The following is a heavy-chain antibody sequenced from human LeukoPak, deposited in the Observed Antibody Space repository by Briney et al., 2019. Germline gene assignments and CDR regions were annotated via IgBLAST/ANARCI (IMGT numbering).Heavy chain of an antibody. CDR3: ARLSYCGGDCYDY. CDR2: IYYSGST. CDR1: GVSISSSY. V-gene: IGHV4-59*08. Sequence: PSETLSLTCTVSGVSISSSYWSWIRRPPGKGLEWIGYIYYSGSTNYNPSLKSRVTISVDTSKNQFSLKLSSVTAADTAVYYCARLSYCGGDCYDYWGQGTLVTVSS. D-gene: IGHD2-21*01. J-gene: IGHJ4*02.